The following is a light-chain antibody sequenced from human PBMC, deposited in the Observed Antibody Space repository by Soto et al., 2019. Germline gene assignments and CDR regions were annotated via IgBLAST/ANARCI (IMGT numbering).Light chain of an antibody. CDR3: QQYNKWPPYT. J-gene: IGKJ2*01. Sequence: EIVMTQSPATLSVSPGERATLSCRASQSVSSNLAWYQQKPGQAPRLLIYGASTRASGIPARCSGSGSGTQFTLTMRSMQSEDFTVYYCQQYNKWPPYTFGQGTKLEIK. V-gene: IGKV3-15*01. CDR1: QSVSSN. CDR2: GAS.